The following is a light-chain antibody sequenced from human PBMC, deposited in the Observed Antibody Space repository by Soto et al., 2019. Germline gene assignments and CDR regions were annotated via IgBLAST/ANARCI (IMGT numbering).Light chain of an antibody. Sequence: DIQMTQSPSSLSASVGDSVTITCRASQSINIYLHWYQQKPGKAPNLLIYGTSSFQSGVPSRFSGSASGTDLPLPISSLQPEDCAPYYCQQSYSARTFGQGTRVAIK. CDR2: GTS. J-gene: IGKJ1*01. V-gene: IGKV1-39*01. CDR1: QSINIY. CDR3: QQSYSART.